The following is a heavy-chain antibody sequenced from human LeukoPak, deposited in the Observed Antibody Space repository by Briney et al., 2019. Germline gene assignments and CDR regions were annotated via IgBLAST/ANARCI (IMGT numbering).Heavy chain of an antibody. CDR1: GFTFSNYW. Sequence: PGGSLRLSCAASGFTFSNYWMTWVRQAPGKGLEWVASIWNDGRETYYVDSVRGRFTISRDNAQNSLYLHMNSLRAEDTAVYYCARIGGPYSFDFWGQGTLVTVSS. CDR3: ARIGGPYSFDF. D-gene: IGHD2-15*01. CDR2: IWNDGRET. J-gene: IGHJ4*02. V-gene: IGHV3-7*03.